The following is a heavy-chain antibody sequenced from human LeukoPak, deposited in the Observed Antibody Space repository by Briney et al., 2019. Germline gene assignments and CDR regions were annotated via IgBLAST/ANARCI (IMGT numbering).Heavy chain of an antibody. CDR1: GRSLSSGSYY. CDR3: ARINSIHDAFDI. V-gene: IGHV4-61*01. CDR2: IYYSRIY. Sequence: PAETLSLTCTFSGRSLSSGSYYGSWIRQPPGRGGEGVGYIYYSRIYKYKASRTSRVTISVDTYKKQFSLKLNSVNAADTGVYYCARINSIHDAFDIWGQGTMVTVS. J-gene: IGHJ3*02. D-gene: IGHD3-3*02.